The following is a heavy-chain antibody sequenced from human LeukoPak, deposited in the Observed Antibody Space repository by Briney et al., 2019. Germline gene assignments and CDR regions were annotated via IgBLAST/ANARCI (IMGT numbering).Heavy chain of an antibody. V-gene: IGHV3-23*01. CDR2: ISGSGGST. Sequence: PGGSLRLSCAASGFTFSSYGMSWVRQAPGKGLEWVSAISGSGGSTYYADSVKGRFTISRDNSKNTLYLQMNSLRAEDTAVYYCARAYYYDSSGYYENFDYWGQGTLVTVSS. CDR3: ARAYYYDSSGYYENFDY. CDR1: GFTFSSYG. J-gene: IGHJ4*02. D-gene: IGHD3-22*01.